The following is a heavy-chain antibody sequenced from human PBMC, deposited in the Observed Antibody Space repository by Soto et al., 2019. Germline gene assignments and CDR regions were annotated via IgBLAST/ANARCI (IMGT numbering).Heavy chain of an antibody. CDR1: GFTFSSYG. Sequence: PGGSLILSCAASGFTFSSYGMHWVRQAPGKGLEWVAVIWYDGSNKYYADSVKGRFTISRDNSKNTLYLQMNSLRAEDTAVYYCARVHRMTTVTTPSYGMDVWGQGTTVTVSS. CDR3: ARVHRMTTVTTPSYGMDV. CDR2: IWYDGSNK. D-gene: IGHD4-17*01. J-gene: IGHJ6*02. V-gene: IGHV3-33*01.